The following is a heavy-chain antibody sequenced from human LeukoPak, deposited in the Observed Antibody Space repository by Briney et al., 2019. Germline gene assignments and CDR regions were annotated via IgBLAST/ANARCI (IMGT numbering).Heavy chain of an antibody. CDR2: ISYDGSNT. V-gene: IGHV3-30*18. CDR3: AKEHHYYDSSGYPDY. Sequence: PGGSLRLSCAASGFTFSSYGMHWVRQAPGKGLEWVAVISYDGSNTYYADSVKGRFTISRDNSKNTLYLQMNSLRAEDTAVYYCAKEHHYYDSSGYPDYWGQGTLVTVSS. CDR1: GFTFSSYG. D-gene: IGHD3-22*01. J-gene: IGHJ4*02.